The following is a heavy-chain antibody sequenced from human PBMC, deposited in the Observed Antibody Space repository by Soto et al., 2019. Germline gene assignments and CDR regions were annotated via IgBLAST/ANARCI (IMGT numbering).Heavy chain of an antibody. J-gene: IGHJ6*02. CDR2: INSNGDST. CDR3: ARDFIDLIPGASKLGMDV. D-gene: IGHD2-2*01. CDR1: GYTLTELS. Sequence: GASVKVSCKVSGYTLTELSMHWVRQAPGKGLEWMGRINSNGDSTTYERKFQGRVTMTSDTSTSTVYLELSSLRSDDTAVYYCARDFIDLIPGASKLGMDVWGQGTTVTVSS. V-gene: IGHV1-46*01.